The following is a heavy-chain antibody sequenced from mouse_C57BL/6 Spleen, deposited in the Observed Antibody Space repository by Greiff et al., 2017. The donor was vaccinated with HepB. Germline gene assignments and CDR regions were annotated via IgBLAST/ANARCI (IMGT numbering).Heavy chain of an antibody. D-gene: IGHD1-1*02. CDR1: GYTFTDYE. V-gene: IGHV1-15*01. CDR3: TIWEGWFAY. CDR2: IDPETGGT. Sequence: VQLQESGAELVRPGASVTLSCKASGYTFTDYEMHWVKQTPVHGLEWIGAIDPETGGTAYNQKFKGKAILTADKASSIAYMELRSLPSEDSAVYYCTIWEGWFAYWGQGTLVTVSA. J-gene: IGHJ3*01.